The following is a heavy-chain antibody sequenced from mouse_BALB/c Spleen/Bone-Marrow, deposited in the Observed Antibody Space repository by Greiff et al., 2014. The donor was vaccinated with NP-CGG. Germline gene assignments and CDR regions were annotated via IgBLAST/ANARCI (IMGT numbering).Heavy chain of an antibody. D-gene: IGHD2-3*01. CDR3: ARDDGYYIRNAMDY. CDR1: GFTFRSFG. J-gene: IGHJ4*01. CDR2: ISSGTSTI. V-gene: IGHV5-17*02. Sequence: VQLKHSGGGLVQPGGSRKLSCAASGFTFRSFGMHWVRQAPERGLEWVAYISSGTSTIYYADTVKGRFTISRDNPKNTLFLQMTSLRSEDTAIYYCARDDGYYIRNAMDYWGKGTSVTVSS.